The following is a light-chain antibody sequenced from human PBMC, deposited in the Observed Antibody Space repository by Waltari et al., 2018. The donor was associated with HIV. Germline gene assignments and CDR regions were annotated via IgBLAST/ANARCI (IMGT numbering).Light chain of an antibody. CDR1: QSVNSNF. CDR2: GAS. CDR3: QQYGPSYYA. V-gene: IGKV3-20*01. J-gene: IGKJ2*01. Sequence: EIVLTQSPGTLSLSPGERATLSCRASQSVNSNFLVWYQQKPGQAPRLLIYGASRRATGIPVRFSGSGSGTDFTLTINRLEPEDFAVYYCQQYGPSYYAFGQGTKLEIK.